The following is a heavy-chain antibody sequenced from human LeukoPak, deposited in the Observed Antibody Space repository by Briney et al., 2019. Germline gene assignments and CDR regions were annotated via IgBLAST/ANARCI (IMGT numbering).Heavy chain of an antibody. J-gene: IGHJ5*02. V-gene: IGHV1-2*02. CDR2: INPNSGGT. CDR1: GYTFTGYY. D-gene: IGHD3-22*01. Sequence: ASVKVSCKASGYTFTGYYMHWVRQAPGQGLEWMGWINPNSGGTNYAQKFQGRVTMTRDTSISTAYMELSRLRSDDTAVYYCAREPHYDTNWFDPWGQGTLVTVSS. CDR3: AREPHYDTNWFDP.